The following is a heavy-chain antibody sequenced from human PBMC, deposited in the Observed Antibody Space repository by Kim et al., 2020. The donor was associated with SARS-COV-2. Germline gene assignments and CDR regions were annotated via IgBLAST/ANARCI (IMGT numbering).Heavy chain of an antibody. CDR1: GFTFSSYA. CDR3: AKDLQAYYYDSSGYGY. J-gene: IGHJ4*02. D-gene: IGHD3-22*01. CDR2: ISGSGGST. Sequence: GGSLRLSCAASGFTFSSYAMSWVRQAPGKGLEWVSAISGSGGSTYYADSVKGRFTISRDNSKNTLYLQMNSLRAEDTAVYYCAKDLQAYYYDSSGYGYWGQGTLVTVSS. V-gene: IGHV3-23*01.